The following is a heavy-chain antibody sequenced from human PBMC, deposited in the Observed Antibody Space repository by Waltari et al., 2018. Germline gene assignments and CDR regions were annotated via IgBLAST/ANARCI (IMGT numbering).Heavy chain of an antibody. Sequence: QVQLVQSGAEVKKPGSSVTVSCKASGGTFSRYAIRWVRQAPEQGMEWMGRIIPIFGTANYAQKFQGRVTITADKSTSTAYMELSSLRSEDTAVYYCARDFLRGYYYDSSGYGTLDYWGQGTLVTVSS. V-gene: IGHV1-69*08. D-gene: IGHD3-22*01. CDR2: IIPIFGTA. CDR3: ARDFLRGYYYDSSGYGTLDY. CDR1: GGTFSRYA. J-gene: IGHJ4*02.